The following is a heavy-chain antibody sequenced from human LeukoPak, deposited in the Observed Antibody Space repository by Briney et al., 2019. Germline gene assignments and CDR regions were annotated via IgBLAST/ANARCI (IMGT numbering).Heavy chain of an antibody. CDR3: AKDRPNYYESNGHFYRRDGDC. CDR2: ISSSGGVT. J-gene: IGHJ4*02. V-gene: IGHV3-23*01. Sequence: GGSLRLSCAASGFTFSTYAMSWVRQGPGKGLEWVSSISSSGGVTFYAGSVRGRFTISRDNSKNTLFLQMNSLRDDDTAVYYCAKDRPNYYESNGHFYRRDGDCWGQGTLVTVSS. D-gene: IGHD3-22*01. CDR1: GFTFSTYA.